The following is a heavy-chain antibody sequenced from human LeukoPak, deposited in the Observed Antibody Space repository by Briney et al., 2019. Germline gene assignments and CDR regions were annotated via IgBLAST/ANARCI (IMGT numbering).Heavy chain of an antibody. V-gene: IGHV3-23*01. CDR2: ISGSGGST. Sequence: HSGGSLRLSCAASGFTFSSYAMSWVRQAPGKGLEWVSAISGSGGSTYYADSVKGRFTISRDNSKNTLYLQMNSLRAEDTAVYYCARDSYYYGSGSPPGAFDIWGQGTMVTVSS. J-gene: IGHJ3*02. CDR3: ARDSYYYGSGSPPGAFDI. D-gene: IGHD3-10*01. CDR1: GFTFSSYA.